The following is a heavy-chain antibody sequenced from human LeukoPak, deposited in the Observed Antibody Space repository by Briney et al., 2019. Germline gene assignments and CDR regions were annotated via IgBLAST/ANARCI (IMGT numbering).Heavy chain of an antibody. Sequence: GASVKVSCKASGYTFTSYYMRWVRQAPGQGLEWMGIINPSGGSTSYAQKFQGRVTMTRGTSTSTVYMELSSLRSEDTAVYYCARELDTAMVDYWGQGTLVTVSS. CDR1: GYTFTSYY. J-gene: IGHJ4*02. V-gene: IGHV1-46*01. D-gene: IGHD5-18*01. CDR3: ARELDTAMVDY. CDR2: INPSGGST.